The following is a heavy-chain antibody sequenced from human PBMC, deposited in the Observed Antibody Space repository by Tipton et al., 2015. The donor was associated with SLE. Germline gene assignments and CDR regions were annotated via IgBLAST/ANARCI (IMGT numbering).Heavy chain of an antibody. Sequence: SLRLSCAVSGGSISSSNWWSWIRQPPGKGLEWIGYIYYSGSTYYNPSLKSRVTISVDTSKNQFSLKLSSVTAADTAVYYCARDRLTWAPFDYWGQGTLVTVSS. CDR3: ARDRLTWAPFDY. CDR2: IYYSGST. D-gene: IGHD7-27*01. J-gene: IGHJ4*02. V-gene: IGHV4-4*02. CDR1: GGSISSSNW.